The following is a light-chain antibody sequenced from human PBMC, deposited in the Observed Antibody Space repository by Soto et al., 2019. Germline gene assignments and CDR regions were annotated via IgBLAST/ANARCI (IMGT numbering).Light chain of an antibody. CDR2: GAS. V-gene: IGKV3-20*01. J-gene: IGKJ1*01. CDR1: QSVRSSH. CDR3: QQYGISPTWT. Sequence: ENVLTQSPGTLSLSPGERATISCRASQSVRSSHLAWYQQKPGQAPRLLIYGASSRATGIPDRFSGSGSGTDFTLTISRLEPEDFAVYYCQQYGISPTWTFGQGTKVEIK.